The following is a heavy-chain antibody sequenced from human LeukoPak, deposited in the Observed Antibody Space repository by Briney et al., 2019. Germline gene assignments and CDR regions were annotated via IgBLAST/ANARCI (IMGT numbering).Heavy chain of an antibody. J-gene: IGHJ6*03. CDR1: GFTFSDYY. D-gene: IGHD6-13*01. CDR3: ARRYSRARGYMDV. V-gene: IGHV3-11*01. Sequence: GGSLRLSCAASGFTFSDYYMSWIRQAPGKGLEWVSYISSSGSTIYYADSVKGRFTISRDNAKNSLYLQMNSLRAEDTVVYYCARRYSRARGYMDVWGKGTTVTVSS. CDR2: ISSSGSTI.